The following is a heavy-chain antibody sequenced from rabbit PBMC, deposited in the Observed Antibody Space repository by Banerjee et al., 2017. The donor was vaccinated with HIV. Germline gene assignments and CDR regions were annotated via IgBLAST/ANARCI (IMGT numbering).Heavy chain of an antibody. CDR3: VRDINTSFKL. CDR2: IYAGSSGST. V-gene: IGHV1S45*01. Sequence: QQQLEESGGGLVKPEGSLTLTCTASGFTISSSYYMCWVRQTPGKGLEWIGCIYAGSSGSTYYASWAKGRFTISKASSTTVTLRTTRLTPADTATYFCVRDINTSFKLWGPGTLVTVS. CDR1: GFTISSSYY. J-gene: IGHJ4*01. D-gene: IGHD1-1*01.